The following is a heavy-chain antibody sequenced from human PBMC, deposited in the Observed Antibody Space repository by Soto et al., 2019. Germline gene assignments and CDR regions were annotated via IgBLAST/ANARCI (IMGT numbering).Heavy chain of an antibody. Sequence: AKVSSKASGYTFTSYGISWVRQAPGQGLEWMGWINPNSGGTNYAQKFQGWVTMTRDTSISTAYMELSRLRSDDTAVYYCARGLWFGDLGFDPWGQGTLVTVSS. CDR3: ARGLWFGDLGFDP. V-gene: IGHV1-2*04. CDR1: GYTFTSYG. D-gene: IGHD3-10*01. J-gene: IGHJ5*02. CDR2: INPNSGGT.